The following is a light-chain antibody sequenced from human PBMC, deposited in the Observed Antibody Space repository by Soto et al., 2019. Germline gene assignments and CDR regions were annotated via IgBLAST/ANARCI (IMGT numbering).Light chain of an antibody. CDR2: DAS. CDR1: QSISSW. J-gene: IGKJ1*01. CDR3: QQYNDYSSWT. V-gene: IGKV1-5*01. Sequence: DIQMTQSPSTLSASVGDRVTITCRASQSISSWLAGYQQKPWKAPKVLIWDASSLERGVPSSFSGSESGTEFTLTISGLQADDFATYYYQQYNDYSSWTFGQGNEVEIK.